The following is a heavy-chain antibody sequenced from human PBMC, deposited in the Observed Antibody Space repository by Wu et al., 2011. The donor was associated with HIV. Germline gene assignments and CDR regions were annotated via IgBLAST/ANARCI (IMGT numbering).Heavy chain of an antibody. V-gene: IGHV1-69*05. CDR3: ATGHVTMVPNTEVYYYYYYMDV. D-gene: IGHD3-10*01. J-gene: IGHJ6*03. CDR1: GGTFSDSA. CDR2: IIPKFGTT. Sequence: QVQLMQSGAEVKKPGSSVKVSCRASGGTFSDSALAWVRQAPGQGLVWMGGIIPKFGTTNFAQRFQGRISISTAESTNLVHMELRLLTSDDTAVYFCATGHVTMVPNTEVYYYYYYMDVWGKGTTVTASS.